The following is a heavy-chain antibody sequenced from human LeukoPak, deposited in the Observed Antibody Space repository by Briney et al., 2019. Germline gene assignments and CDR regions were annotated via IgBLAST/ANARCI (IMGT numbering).Heavy chain of an antibody. CDR3: ASGGRGYSDWWYFDY. J-gene: IGHJ4*02. V-gene: IGHV3-23*01. Sequence: PGGSLRLSCAASGFTFSSYAMSWVRQAPGKGLEWVSAISGSGGSTYYADSVKGRFTISRDNSKNTLYLQMNSLRAEDTAVYYCASGGRGYSDWWYFDYWGQGTLVTVSS. CDR1: GFTFSSYA. CDR2: ISGSGGST. D-gene: IGHD6-19*01.